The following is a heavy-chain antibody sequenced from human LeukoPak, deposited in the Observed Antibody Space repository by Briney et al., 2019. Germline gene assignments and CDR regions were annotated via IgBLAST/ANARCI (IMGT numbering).Heavy chain of an antibody. Sequence: GGSLRLSCAASGFTFSSYAMSWVRQAPGKGLEWVSAISGSAGTTYYADSVKGRFTISRDNSKNTLYLQMNSLRDEDTAVYYCARDSGGWTKFDYWGQGTLVTVSS. J-gene: IGHJ4*02. CDR1: GFTFSSYA. V-gene: IGHV3-23*01. CDR3: ARDSGGWTKFDY. D-gene: IGHD6-19*01. CDR2: ISGSAGTT.